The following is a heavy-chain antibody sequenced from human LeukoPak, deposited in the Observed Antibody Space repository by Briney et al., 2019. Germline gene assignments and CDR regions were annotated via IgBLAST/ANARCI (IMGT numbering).Heavy chain of an antibody. D-gene: IGHD5-12*01. V-gene: IGHV1-46*01. Sequence: ASVKVSCKASGYTFTSYYMHWVRQAPGQGLEWMGIINPSGGSTSYAQKFQGRVTMTRDTSTSTVYMELSSLRSEDTAVYYCARDPSNSGYDYLYYFDYWGQGTLVTVSS. CDR1: GYTFTSYY. CDR2: INPSGGST. J-gene: IGHJ4*02. CDR3: ARDPSNSGYDYLYYFDY.